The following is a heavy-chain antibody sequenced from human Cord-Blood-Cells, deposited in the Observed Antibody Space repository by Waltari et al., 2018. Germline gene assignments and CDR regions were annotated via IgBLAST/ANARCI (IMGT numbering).Heavy chain of an antibody. CDR3: ARRASSYYYDSSGFSYWYFDL. J-gene: IGHJ2*01. CDR1: GYSFTSYW. CDR2: IYPGGSDT. D-gene: IGHD3-22*01. Sequence: EVQLVQSGAEVKKPGESLKISCKGSGYSFTSYWIGWVRQMPGKGLEWMGIIYPGGSDTRDGPSFQGQVTSSADKSISTAYLQWSSLKASDTAMYYCARRASSYYYDSSGFSYWYFDLWGRGTLVTVSS. V-gene: IGHV5-51*01.